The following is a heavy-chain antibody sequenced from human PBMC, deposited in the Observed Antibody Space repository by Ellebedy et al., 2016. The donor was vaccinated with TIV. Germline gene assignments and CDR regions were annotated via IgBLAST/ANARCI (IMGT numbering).Heavy chain of an antibody. V-gene: IGHV4-59*01. Sequence: MPGGSLRLSCTVSGGSMTSFYWSWIRQSPGKGLEWIGHIFYVWSTDYSPALRTRVTISLDTSKKQCSVKLTSVTPADTAVYYCARGSGGTQNGAFDSWGLGTLVTVSP. CDR1: GGSMTSFY. CDR2: IFYVWST. CDR3: ARGSGGTQNGAFDS. D-gene: IGHD2-15*01. J-gene: IGHJ4*02.